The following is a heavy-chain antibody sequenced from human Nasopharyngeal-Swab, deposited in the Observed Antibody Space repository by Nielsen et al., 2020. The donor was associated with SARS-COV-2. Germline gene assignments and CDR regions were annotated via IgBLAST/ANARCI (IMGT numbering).Heavy chain of an antibody. D-gene: IGHD6-13*01. J-gene: IGHJ6*02. CDR3: ARGPQAGHQSSSWYVGYYYYYGMDV. V-gene: IGHV4-34*01. Sequence: SETLSLTCAVYGASFSGYYWNWIRQPPGKGLEWIGEINHSGSTNYNPSLKSRVTISVDTSKNQFSLKLSSVTAADTAVYYCARGPQAGHQSSSWYVGYYYYYGMDVWSQGTTVTVSS. CDR1: GASFSGYY. CDR2: INHSGST.